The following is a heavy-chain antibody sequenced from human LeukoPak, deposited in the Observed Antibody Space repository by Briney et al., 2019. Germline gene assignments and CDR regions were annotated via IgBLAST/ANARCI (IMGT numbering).Heavy chain of an antibody. D-gene: IGHD3-22*01. CDR2: IIPIFGST. CDR1: GVTFTNYA. V-gene: IGHV1-69*13. CDR3: ASGYYSDSRGYYGDAYDI. Sequence: SVKVSFKASGVTFTNYAISWVRQAPGQGPEWMGGIIPIFGSTNYAQKFQGRVTITADESTSAAYMELSGLRSEDTAVYYCASGYYSDSRGYYGDAYDIWGQGTMVTVSS. J-gene: IGHJ3*02.